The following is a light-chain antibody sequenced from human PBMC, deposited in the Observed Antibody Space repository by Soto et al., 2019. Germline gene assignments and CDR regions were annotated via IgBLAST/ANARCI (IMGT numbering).Light chain of an antibody. Sequence: EIVLTQSPATLSLSPGERATLSCRASQSLSKSFVSYQQKPGQAPRLLLDGASNRATVIPARFSGSGSGTDFTLTVTTLEPEDFGVYYCQHYGSSYWTFGQGTKVDIK. V-gene: IGKV3-11*01. J-gene: IGKJ1*01. CDR1: QSLSKS. CDR3: QHYGSSYWT. CDR2: GAS.